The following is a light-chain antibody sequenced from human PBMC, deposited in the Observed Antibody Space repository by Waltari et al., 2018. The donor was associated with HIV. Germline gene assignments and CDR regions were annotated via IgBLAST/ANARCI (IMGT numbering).Light chain of an antibody. J-gene: IGKJ2*01. CDR1: RDISNS. Sequence: DIQMTQSPSSLSASVGDRVTFSCRASRDISNSVAWYQLKPGGAPKLLIFAASRLETGVPSRFSGSSSGTDFTLTINNLQPEDFASYFCHQYDAIPYTFGQGTNLEIK. CDR3: HQYDAIPYT. CDR2: AAS. V-gene: IGKV1-NL1*01.